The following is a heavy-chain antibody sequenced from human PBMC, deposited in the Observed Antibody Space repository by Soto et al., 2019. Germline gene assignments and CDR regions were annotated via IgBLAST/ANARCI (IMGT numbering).Heavy chain of an antibody. CDR2: IIPILGIA. J-gene: IGHJ4*02. Sequence: QVQLVQSGAEVKKPGSSVKVSCKASGGTFSSYTISWVRQAPGQGLEWMGRIIPILGIANYAQKFQGRVTMTADKSTSTAYMELSSLRSEDTAVYYCARGHDYGDYSGDYWGQGTLVTVSS. CDR3: ARGHDYGDYSGDY. CDR1: GGTFSSYT. V-gene: IGHV1-69*02. D-gene: IGHD4-17*01.